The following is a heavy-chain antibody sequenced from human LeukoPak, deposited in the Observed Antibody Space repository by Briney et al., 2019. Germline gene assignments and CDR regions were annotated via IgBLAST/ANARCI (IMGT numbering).Heavy chain of an antibody. CDR2: ISSSGTTI. J-gene: IGHJ6*02. CDR3: ARDERYCSGGSCSHYGMDV. D-gene: IGHD2-15*01. V-gene: IGHV3-48*03. CDR1: GFTFSRYE. Sequence: GGSLRLSCAASGFTFSRYEMNWVRQAPGKGLEWVSYISSSGTTIYYADSVKGRFTISRDNAKNSLYLQMNSLRVEDTAVYYCARDERYCSGGSCSHYGMDVWGQGTTVTVSS.